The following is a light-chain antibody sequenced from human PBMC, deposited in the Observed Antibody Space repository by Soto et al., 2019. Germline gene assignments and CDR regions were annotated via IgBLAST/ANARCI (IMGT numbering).Light chain of an antibody. CDR2: GAS. CDR1: QSVSATY. V-gene: IGKV3-15*01. J-gene: IGKJ5*01. Sequence: EIVLTQSTGTLSLSPGERATLSCRASQSVSATYLAWYQQKPGQAPRLLLYGASTRATGVPPRFSGGGSGTEFTLTISSLQSEDSAIYYCQQYKSWPPITFGQGTRLEI. CDR3: QQYKSWPPIT.